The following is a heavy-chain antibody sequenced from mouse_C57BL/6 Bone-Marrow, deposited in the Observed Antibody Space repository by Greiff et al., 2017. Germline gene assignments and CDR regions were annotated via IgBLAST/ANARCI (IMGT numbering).Heavy chain of an antibody. D-gene: IGHD1-1*01. J-gene: IGHJ1*03. CDR1: GYTFTSYW. CDR2: IYPGSGST. Sequence: VKLQQPGAELVKPGASVKMSCKASGYTFTSYWITWVKQRPGQGLEWIGDIYPGSGSTNYNEKFKSKATLTVDTSSSTAYMQLSSLTSEDSAVYYCAREDYYGSSPYFDVWGTGTTVTVSS. V-gene: IGHV1-55*01. CDR3: AREDYYGSSPYFDV.